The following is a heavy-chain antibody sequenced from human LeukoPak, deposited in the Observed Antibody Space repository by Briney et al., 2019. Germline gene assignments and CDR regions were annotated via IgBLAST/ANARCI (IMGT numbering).Heavy chain of an antibody. CDR1: GFTFDDYA. CDR2: ISGDGGST. J-gene: IGHJ4*02. V-gene: IGHV3-43*02. D-gene: IGHD1-20*01. CDR3: ARDPPFIIGTTFFDY. Sequence: TGGSLRLSCAASGFTFDDYAMHWVRQAPGKGLEWVSLISGDGGSTYYADSVKGRFTISRDNSKNSLYLQMNSLRAEDTAVYYCARDPPFIIGTTFFDYWGQGTLVTVSS.